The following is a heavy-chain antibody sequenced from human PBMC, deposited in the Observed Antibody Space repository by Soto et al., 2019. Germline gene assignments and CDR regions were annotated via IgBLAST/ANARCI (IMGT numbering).Heavy chain of an antibody. Sequence: GASVKVSCKASGYTFTSYDINWVRQATGQGLEWMGWMNPNSGNTGYAQKFQGRVTMTRNTSISTAYMELSSLRSEDTAMYYCARGYKAYYDSSGYWDYYYYYGMDFWGQGTKVTVSS. CDR1: GYTFTSYD. CDR3: ARGYKAYYDSSGYWDYYYYYGMDF. D-gene: IGHD3-22*01. J-gene: IGHJ6*02. V-gene: IGHV1-8*01. CDR2: MNPNSGNT.